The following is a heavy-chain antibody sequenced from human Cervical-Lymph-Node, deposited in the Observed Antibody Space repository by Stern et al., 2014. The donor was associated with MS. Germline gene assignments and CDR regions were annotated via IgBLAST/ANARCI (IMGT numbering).Heavy chain of an antibody. CDR1: GFTFSHYS. Sequence: VQLVESGGGLVKPGESLRLSCDASGFTFSHYSINWVRQAPGKGLEWISLISNNSTHTYYADSGEGRFTISRDSAKDSVSLHMVSLRAEDTAVYYCARARVGDYARSPHLDSWGQGTLVTVSS. CDR2: ISNNSTHT. V-gene: IGHV3-21*01. CDR3: ARARVGDYARSPHLDS. D-gene: IGHD4-17*01. J-gene: IGHJ4*02.